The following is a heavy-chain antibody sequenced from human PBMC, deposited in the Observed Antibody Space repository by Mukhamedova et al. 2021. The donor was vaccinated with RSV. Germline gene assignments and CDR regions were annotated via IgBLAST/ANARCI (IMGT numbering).Heavy chain of an antibody. CDR1: SFG. CDR2: MWYDGSQK. Sequence: SFGMHWVRQAPGKGLEWVAVMWYDGSQKYYTETVKGRFSIPRDNSKSILFLQMNSLRAEDTAVYYCARQHGPYGSTWYYFDHWGQG. V-gene: IGHV3-33*01. CDR3: ARQHGPYGSTWYYFDH. D-gene: IGHD6-13*01. J-gene: IGHJ4*02.